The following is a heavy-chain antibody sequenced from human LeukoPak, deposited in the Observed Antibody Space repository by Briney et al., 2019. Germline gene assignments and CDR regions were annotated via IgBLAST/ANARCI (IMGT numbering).Heavy chain of an antibody. CDR3: ASTVVKGVGFDY. V-gene: IGHV4-61*02. Sequence: PSQTLSLTCTVSGGSISSGSYYWSSIRQPAGKGQEWIGRIYTSGSTNYNPPLKSRVTISVDTSKNQFSLKLSSVTAADTAVYYCASTVVKGVGFDYWGQGTLVTVSS. CDR1: GGSISSGSYY. D-gene: IGHD4-23*01. J-gene: IGHJ4*02. CDR2: IYTSGST.